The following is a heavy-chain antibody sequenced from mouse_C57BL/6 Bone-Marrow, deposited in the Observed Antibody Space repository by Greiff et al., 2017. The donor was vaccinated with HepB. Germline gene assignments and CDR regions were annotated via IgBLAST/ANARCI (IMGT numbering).Heavy chain of an antibody. J-gene: IGHJ1*03. Sequence: EVMLVESGGGLVKPGGSLKLSCAASGFTFSSYAMSWVRQTPEKRLEWVATISDGGSYTYYPDNVKGRFTISRENAKNNLYLQMSHLKSEDTAMYYCARNYDWYFDVWGTGTTVTVSS. CDR3: ARNYDWYFDV. CDR1: GFTFSSYA. D-gene: IGHD2-4*01. CDR2: ISDGGSYT. V-gene: IGHV5-4*03.